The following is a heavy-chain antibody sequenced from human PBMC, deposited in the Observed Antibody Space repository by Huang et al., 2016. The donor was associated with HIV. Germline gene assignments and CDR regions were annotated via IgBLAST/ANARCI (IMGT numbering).Heavy chain of an antibody. Sequence: QILLIESGGGVVQPGRSLRLSCAASGFTFSSYGMHWVRQAPGKGLEGVAVITYDEDNKYYADSVRGRFTISGDNSKNTLYLQMNSLRIEDTAVYYCARGPIRFLAWLLNFDYWGQGALVTVSS. D-gene: IGHD3-3*01. CDR1: GFTFSSYG. V-gene: IGHV3-30*03. CDR2: ITYDEDNK. J-gene: IGHJ4*02. CDR3: ARGPIRFLAWLLNFDY.